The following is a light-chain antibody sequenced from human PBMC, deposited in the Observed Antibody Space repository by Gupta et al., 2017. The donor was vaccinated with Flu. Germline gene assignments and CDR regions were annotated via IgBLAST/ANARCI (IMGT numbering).Light chain of an antibody. J-gene: IGLJ3*02. CDR2: VCS. V-gene: IGLV1-40*01. CDR1: RSNIGAGYV. CDR3: PSSDTRLRGVV. Sequence: QSVLTQPPSVSAAPVQRVTTSCTGTRSNIGAGYVVHWYPPLPGTAPKVLIYVCSNRPSGVPDRLVASKSGNSASLAITGLQAEDEAEYYCPSSDTRLRGVVFGGGTKLTVL.